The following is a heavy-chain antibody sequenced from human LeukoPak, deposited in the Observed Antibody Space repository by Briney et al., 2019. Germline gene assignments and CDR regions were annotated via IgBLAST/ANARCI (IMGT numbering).Heavy chain of an antibody. D-gene: IGHD4-23*01. CDR1: GGSISSGGYY. CDR2: IYYSGST. V-gene: IGHV4-61*08. Sequence: PSQTLSLTCTVSGGSISSGGYYWSWIRQHPGKGLEWIGYIYYSGSTNYNPSLKSRVTISVDTSKNQFSLKLSSVTAADTAVYYCAAGYYGGNSFLSGRHETAFDYWGQGTLVTVSS. J-gene: IGHJ4*02. CDR3: AAGYYGGNSFLSGRHETAFDY.